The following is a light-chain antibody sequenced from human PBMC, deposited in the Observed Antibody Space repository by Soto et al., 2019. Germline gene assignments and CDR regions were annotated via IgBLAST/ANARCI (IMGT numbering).Light chain of an antibody. CDR1: QSISRY. CDR3: QQSDSPPRT. J-gene: IGKJ1*01. CDR2: AAS. V-gene: IGKV1-39*01. Sequence: DIQMTQSPSTLSASVGDRVTITCRASQSISRYLNWYQQIPGKAPKLLIYAASILQSGVPSRFSGSGSGTDFTLTISSLQPEDFAVYYCQQSDSPPRTFGQGNKVELK.